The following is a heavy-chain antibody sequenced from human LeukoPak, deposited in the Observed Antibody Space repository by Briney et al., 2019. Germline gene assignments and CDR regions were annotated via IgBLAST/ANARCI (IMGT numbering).Heavy chain of an antibody. CDR3: ARELHYYYYGMDV. D-gene: IGHD1-26*01. CDR1: GFTFSSYW. V-gene: IGHV3-7*01. Sequence: GGSLRRSCAASGFTFSSYWMSWVRQAPGKGLEWVANIKQDGSEKDYVDSVKGRFTISRDNAKNSLYLQMNSLRAEDTAVYYCARELHYYYYGMDVWGQGTTVTVSS. CDR2: IKQDGSEK. J-gene: IGHJ6*02.